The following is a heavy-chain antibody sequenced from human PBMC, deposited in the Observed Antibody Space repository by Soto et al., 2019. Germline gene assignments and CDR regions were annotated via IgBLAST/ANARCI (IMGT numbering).Heavy chain of an antibody. Sequence: ASVKVSCKASGYTFTDYYVHWVRQAPGQGLEWMGIINPSSGSTTYAQKFQGRVTMTRDTSTSTIYMELSSLRSEDTAVYYCARVLNTMIVGGYVDYWGQG. V-gene: IGHV1-46*01. CDR2: INPSSGST. CDR1: GYTFTDYY. J-gene: IGHJ4*02. D-gene: IGHD3-22*01. CDR3: ARVLNTMIVGGYVDY.